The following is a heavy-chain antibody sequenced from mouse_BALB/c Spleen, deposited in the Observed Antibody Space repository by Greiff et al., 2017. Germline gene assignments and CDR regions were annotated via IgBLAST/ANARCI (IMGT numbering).Heavy chain of an antibody. D-gene: IGHD2-4*01. CDR2: ISSGGSYT. J-gene: IGHJ3*01. CDR3: ARQDDYDRGIAY. V-gene: IGHV5-9-3*01. CDR1: GFTFSSYA. Sequence: EVHLVESGGGLVKPGGSLKLSCAASGFTFSSYAMSWVRQTPEKRLEWVATISSGGSYTYYPDSVKGRFTISRDNAKNTLYLQMSSLRSEDTAMYYCARQDDYDRGIAYWGQGTLVTVAA.